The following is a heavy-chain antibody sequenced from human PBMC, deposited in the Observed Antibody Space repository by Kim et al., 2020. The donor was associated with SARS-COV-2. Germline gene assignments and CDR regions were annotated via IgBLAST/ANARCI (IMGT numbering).Heavy chain of an antibody. CDR2: IYFSGGT. CDR1: GGSISNSSYY. V-gene: IGHV4-39*01. Sequence: SETLSLTCTVSGGSISNSSYYWVWIRQPPGKGLEWIGSIYFSGGTFYNPSLKSRLTISVDTSNNQFSLKLTSVTATDTAIYYCARQRIGSLGADYWGQGILVTVSA. J-gene: IGHJ4*02. D-gene: IGHD2-15*01. CDR3: ARQRIGSLGADY.